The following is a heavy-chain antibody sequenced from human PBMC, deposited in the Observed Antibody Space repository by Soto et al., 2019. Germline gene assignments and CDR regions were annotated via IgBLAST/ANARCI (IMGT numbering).Heavy chain of an antibody. CDR2: INAGNGNT. J-gene: IGHJ4*02. Sequence: QVQLVQSGAEEKKPGASVKVSCKASGYTFTSYAMHWVRQAPGQRLEWMGWINAGNGNTKYSQKFQGRVTITRDTSASTAYMELSSLRSEDTAVYYCARSIVVVTALDYWGQATLVTVSS. V-gene: IGHV1-3*05. D-gene: IGHD2-21*02. CDR1: GYTFTSYA. CDR3: ARSIVVVTALDY.